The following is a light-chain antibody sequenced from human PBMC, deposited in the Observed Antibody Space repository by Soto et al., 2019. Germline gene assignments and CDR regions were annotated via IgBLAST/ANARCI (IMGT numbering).Light chain of an antibody. V-gene: IGKV1-16*01. CDR1: QGISTY. CDR2: SAS. CDR3: QQYDRYPWM. J-gene: IGKJ1*01. Sequence: DIQMTQSPSSLSASVGDRVTITCRASQGISTYLGWYQQKPGKVPKSLIYSASNLQSGVPSRFSASGSGTEFTLTITDMQPADFAPYYCQQYDRYPWMFGQGTKVDIK.